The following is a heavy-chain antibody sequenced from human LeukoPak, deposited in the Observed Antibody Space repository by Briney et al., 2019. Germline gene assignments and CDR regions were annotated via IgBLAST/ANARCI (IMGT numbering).Heavy chain of an antibody. CDR1: GDSVSSNSAA. CDR3: ARGNQGFDY. V-gene: IGHV6-1*01. D-gene: IGHD2/OR15-2a*01. J-gene: IGHJ4*02. Sequence: SQTLSLTCAISGDSVSSNSAAWIWTRQSPSRGREWLGRTYYSSKWYNDYAVSVKNRITINPDTSKHQFSLQLNSVTPEDTAVYYCARGNQGFDYWGQGALVTVSS. CDR2: TYYSSKWYN.